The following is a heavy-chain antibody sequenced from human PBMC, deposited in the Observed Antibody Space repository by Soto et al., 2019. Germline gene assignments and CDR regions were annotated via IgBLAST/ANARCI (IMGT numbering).Heavy chain of an antibody. CDR2: ISAYNGNT. Sequence: ASVKVSCKASGYTFTSYGISWVRQAPGQGLEWMGWISAYNGNTNYAQKLQGRVTMTTDTSTSTAYMELRSLRSDDTAVYYCARNFPYYDSSGYHKGDYYYYGMDVWGQGTTVTVSS. CDR1: GYTFTSYG. J-gene: IGHJ6*02. CDR3: ARNFPYYDSSGYHKGDYYYYGMDV. D-gene: IGHD3-22*01. V-gene: IGHV1-18*04.